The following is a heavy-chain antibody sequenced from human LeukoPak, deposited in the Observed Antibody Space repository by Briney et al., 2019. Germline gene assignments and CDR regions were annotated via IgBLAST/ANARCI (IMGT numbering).Heavy chain of an antibody. V-gene: IGHV4-34*01. CDR1: GGSFSGYY. D-gene: IGHD3-10*01. CDR2: INHSGST. CDR3: ARGLYYYGSGSYYSPPWYYYYGMDV. Sequence: SETLSLTCAVYGGSFSGYYWSWLRQPPGKGLEWLGEINHSGSTKYNPSLKSRVTISVDTSKNQFSLKLSSVTAADTAVYYCARGLYYYGSGSYYSPPWYYYYGMDVWGKGTTVTVSS. J-gene: IGHJ6*04.